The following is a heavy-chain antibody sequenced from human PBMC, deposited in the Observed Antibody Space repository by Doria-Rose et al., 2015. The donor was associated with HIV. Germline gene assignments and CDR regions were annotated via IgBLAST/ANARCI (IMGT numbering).Heavy chain of an antibody. CDR1: GVSLSSPGMG. V-gene: IGHV2-26*01. Sequence: QVTLKESGPVLVKPTETLTLTCTVSGVSLSSPGMGVSWIRQPPGKALEWLANIFSDDERSYKTSLKSRLTISRGTSKFQVALTMTDMDPVDTATYYCARIKSSRWYHKYYFDFWGQGTLVIVSA. CDR3: ARIKSSRWYHKYYFDF. D-gene: IGHD6-13*01. J-gene: IGHJ4*02. CDR2: IFSDDER.